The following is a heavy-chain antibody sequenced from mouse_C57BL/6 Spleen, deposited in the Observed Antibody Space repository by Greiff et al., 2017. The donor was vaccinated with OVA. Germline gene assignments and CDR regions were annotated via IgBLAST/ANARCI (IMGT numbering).Heavy chain of an antibody. J-gene: IGHJ4*01. CDR2: IDPSDSYS. CDR1: GYTFTSYW. CDR3: TRYGLLSSMDY. V-gene: IGHV1-59*01. Sequence: QVQLQQPGAELVRPGTSVKLSCKASGYTFTSYWMHWVKQRPGQGLEWIGVIDPSDSYSNFNQKFKGKATLTVDTSSSTAYVQLSSMTSEYAAVYCCTRYGLLSSMDYWGQGTSVTVSS. D-gene: IGHD3-1*01.